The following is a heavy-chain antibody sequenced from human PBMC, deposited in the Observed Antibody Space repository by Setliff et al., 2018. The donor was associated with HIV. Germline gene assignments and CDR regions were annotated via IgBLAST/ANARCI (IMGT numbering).Heavy chain of an antibody. J-gene: IGHJ4*02. V-gene: IGHV3-23*01. D-gene: IGHD3-22*01. CDR3: AKDGEYYDSSGFSY. CDR2: ISGSGVNT. CDR1: GFNFNNNA. Sequence: GGSLRLSCVGSGFNFNNNAMSWVRQAPGMGLTWVSGISGSGVNTDYADSVKGRFIISRGNSKNSLYLQMYSVRAEDTAVYYCAKDGEYYDSSGFSYWGQGTLVTVSS.